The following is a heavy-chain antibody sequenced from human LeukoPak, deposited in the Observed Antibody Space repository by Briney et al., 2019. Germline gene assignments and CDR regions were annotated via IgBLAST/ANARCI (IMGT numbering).Heavy chain of an antibody. J-gene: IGHJ4*02. CDR3: AKDSMQWLTGGLDY. CDR2: ISGSVSVST. CDR1: GFTFSSYS. Sequence: GGSLRLSCAASGFTFSSYSMNWVRQAPGKGLEWVSGISGSVSVSTYYADSVKGRFTISRDNSKNTLYLQMNSLRAEDTAVYYCAKDSMQWLTGGLDYWGQGTLVTVSS. V-gene: IGHV3-23*01. D-gene: IGHD6-19*01.